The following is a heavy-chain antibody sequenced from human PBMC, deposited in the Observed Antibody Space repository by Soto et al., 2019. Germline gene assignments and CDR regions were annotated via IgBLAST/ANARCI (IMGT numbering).Heavy chain of an antibody. V-gene: IGHV1-2*02. J-gene: IGHJ6*02. D-gene: IGHD6-6*01. CDR3: AMSIAARFYYYYYGMDV. CDR1: GYTFTGYY. Sequence: ASVKGSCKASGYTFTGYYMHWVRQAPGQGLEWMGWINPNSGGTNYAQKFQGRVTMTRDTSISTAYMELSRLRSDDTAVYYCAMSIAARFYYYYYGMDVWGQGTTVTVSS. CDR2: INPNSGGT.